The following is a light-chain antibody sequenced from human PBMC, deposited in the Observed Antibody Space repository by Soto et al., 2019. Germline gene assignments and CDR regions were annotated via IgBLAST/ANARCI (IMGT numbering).Light chain of an antibody. CDR2: GAS. Sequence: EIVLTQSPGTLSLSPGERATLSCRASQSVSSSYLAWYQQKPGQAPRLLIYGASSRATGIPDRLSGSGSGTDFTLTISRLEPEDFAVYYCQQYSSSPPTFGGGTKVEIK. CDR1: QSVSSSY. J-gene: IGKJ4*01. CDR3: QQYSSSPPT. V-gene: IGKV3-20*01.